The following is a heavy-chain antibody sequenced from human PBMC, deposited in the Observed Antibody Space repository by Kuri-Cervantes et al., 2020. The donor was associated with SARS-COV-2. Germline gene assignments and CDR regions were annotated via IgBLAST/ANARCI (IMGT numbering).Heavy chain of an antibody. Sequence: GESLKISCAASGFTFSSYWMSWVRQAPGKGLEWVANIKQDGSEKYYVDSVKGRFTISRDNAKNSLYLQMNSLRAEDTAVYYCARDLDYNRYYYYCGMDVWGQGTTVTVSS. J-gene: IGHJ6*02. V-gene: IGHV3-7*05. CDR3: ARDLDYNRYYYYCGMDV. CDR2: IKQDGSEK. D-gene: IGHD4-11*01. CDR1: GFTFSSYW.